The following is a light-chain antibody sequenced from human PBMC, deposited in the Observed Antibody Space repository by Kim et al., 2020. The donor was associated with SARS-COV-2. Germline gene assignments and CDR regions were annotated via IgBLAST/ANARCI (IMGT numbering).Light chain of an antibody. V-gene: IGKV1-5*03. J-gene: IGKJ1*01. CDR1: QSIDIW. Sequence: DIQMTQPPSTLSASVGDRVTITCRASQSIDIWLAWYQQKPGKVPKLLIYKASSLESGVPSRFSGSGSGTEFTLTISSLQPDDFATYYCQQYKSATTFGQGTKVDIK. CDR3: QQYKSATT. CDR2: KAS.